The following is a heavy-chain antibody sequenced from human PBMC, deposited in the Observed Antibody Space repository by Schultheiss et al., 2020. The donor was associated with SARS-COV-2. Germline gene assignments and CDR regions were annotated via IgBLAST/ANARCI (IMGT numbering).Heavy chain of an antibody. D-gene: IGHD6-13*01. CDR2: ISSSGSTI. J-gene: IGHJ4*02. Sequence: GGSLRLSCAASGFTFSSYEMNWVRQAPGKGLEWVSYISSSGSTIYYADSVKGRFTISRDNSKNTLYLQMNSLRAEDTAVYYCARERYSSSWYDYWGQGTLVTVSS. V-gene: IGHV3-48*03. CDR3: ARERYSSSWYDY. CDR1: GFTFSSYE.